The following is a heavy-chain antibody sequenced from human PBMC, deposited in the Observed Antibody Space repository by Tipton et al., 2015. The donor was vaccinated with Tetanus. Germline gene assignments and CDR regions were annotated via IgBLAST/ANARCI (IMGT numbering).Heavy chain of an antibody. V-gene: IGHV5-51*01. CDR3: ARMYSTSSPFDH. CDR2: IFPDDSDT. CDR1: GYSFTSHW. J-gene: IGHJ4*02. Sequence: QLVQSGADVKKPGESLKISCKASGYSFTSHWIGWVRQMPGKGLEWMGMIFPDDSDTRYSPSFQGHVTFSVDKSTSTVYLQWSSLKASDPAMYFCARMYSTSSPFDHWGQGTLAAVSS. D-gene: IGHD6-6*01.